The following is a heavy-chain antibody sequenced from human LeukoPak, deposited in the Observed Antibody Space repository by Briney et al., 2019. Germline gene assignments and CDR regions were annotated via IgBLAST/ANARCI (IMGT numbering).Heavy chain of an antibody. V-gene: IGHV1-8*01. J-gene: IGHJ6*03. CDR1: GYTFTSYD. CDR2: MNPNSGNT. CDR3: ARGPLGITMIVGYYYYYYMDV. D-gene: IGHD3-22*01. Sequence: ASVKVSCKASGYTFTSYDINWVRQATGQGLEWMGWMNPNSGNTGYAQKFQGRVTITRNTSISTAYMELSSLRSEDTAVYYCARGPLGITMIVGYYYYYYMDVWGKGTTVTVSS.